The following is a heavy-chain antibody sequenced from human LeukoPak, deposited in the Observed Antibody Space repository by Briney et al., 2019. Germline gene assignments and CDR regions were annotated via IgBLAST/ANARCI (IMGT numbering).Heavy chain of an antibody. CDR3: AKSRGSGSKMARGVNFDY. V-gene: IGHV3-48*03. J-gene: IGHJ4*02. D-gene: IGHD3-10*01. CDR1: GFTFSSYE. Sequence: GGSLRLSCAASGFTFSSYEMNWVRQAPGKGLEWVADISSSGTTIHYADSLKGRFTISRDNAKNSLFLQMNTLRAEDTAVYYCAKSRGSGSKMARGVNFDYWGQGTLVTVSS. CDR2: ISSSGTTI.